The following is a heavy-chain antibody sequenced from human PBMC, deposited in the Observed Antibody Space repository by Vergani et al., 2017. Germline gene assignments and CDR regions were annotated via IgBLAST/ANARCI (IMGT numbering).Heavy chain of an antibody. V-gene: IGHV2-5*02. Sequence: QITLKESGPTLVKPTQTLTLTCTFSGFSLSTSGVGVGWIRQPPGKALEWLALIYWDDDKRYSPSLKSRLTITKETSKNQVVLTMTNMDPVDTATYYCARFYCSSTSCYKGAPFDYWGQGTLVTVSS. CDR2: IYWDDDK. CDR3: ARFYCSSTSCYKGAPFDY. J-gene: IGHJ4*02. D-gene: IGHD2-2*02. CDR1: GFSLSTSGVG.